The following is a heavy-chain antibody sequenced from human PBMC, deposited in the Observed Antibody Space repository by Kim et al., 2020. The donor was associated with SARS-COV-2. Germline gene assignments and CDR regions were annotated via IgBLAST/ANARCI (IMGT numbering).Heavy chain of an antibody. D-gene: IGHD3-22*01. CDR2: ISWNSNNR. V-gene: IGHV3-9*01. Sequence: GGSLRLSCAASGFTFGGYVMHWVRQAPGKGLEWVSSISWNSNNRDYADSVKGRFTISRDNAKNSLFLQMNSLRAEDTALYYCAKDLHNYYDSSGYSDWGQGTLVTVSS. J-gene: IGHJ4*02. CDR3: AKDLHNYYDSSGYSD. CDR1: GFTFGGYV.